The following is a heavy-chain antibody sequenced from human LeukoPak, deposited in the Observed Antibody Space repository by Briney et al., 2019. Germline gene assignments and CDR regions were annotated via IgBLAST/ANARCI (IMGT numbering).Heavy chain of an antibody. CDR1: GGSISSGDYY. J-gene: IGHJ4*02. CDR2: IYNSGTT. CDR3: ARWYSSGWAFDY. Sequence: SQTLSLTCTVSGGSISSGDYYWTWIRQHPGKGLEWIGYIYNSGTTYYNPSLESRVTISGDTSKNQFSLKLSSVTAADTAVYYCARWYSSGWAFDYWGQGTLVTVSS. D-gene: IGHD6-19*01. V-gene: IGHV4-31*03.